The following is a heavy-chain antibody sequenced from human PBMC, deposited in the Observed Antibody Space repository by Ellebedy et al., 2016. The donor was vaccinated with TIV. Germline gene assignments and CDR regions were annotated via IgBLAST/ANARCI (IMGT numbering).Heavy chain of an antibody. J-gene: IGHJ4*02. D-gene: IGHD6-19*01. V-gene: IGHV3-7*03. CDR3: ARNSGWSIDY. CDR1: GFMLSNYW. CDR2: LKPDGTED. Sequence: GESLKISCAAPGFMLSNYWMSWVRQAPGTGLEWVANLKPDGTEDYYVGSMKGRFTVSRDNAKSSLYLHLSSLGAEDTAVYYCARNSGWSIDYWGLGTLVTVSS.